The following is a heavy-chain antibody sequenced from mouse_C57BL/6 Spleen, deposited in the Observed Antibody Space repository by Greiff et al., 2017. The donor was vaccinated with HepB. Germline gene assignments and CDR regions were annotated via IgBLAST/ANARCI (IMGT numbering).Heavy chain of an antibody. D-gene: IGHD1-1*01. J-gene: IGHJ2*01. CDR2: IDPSDSET. CDR1: GYTFTSYW. Sequence: VQLQQPGAELVRPGSSVKLSCKASGYTFTSYWMHWVKQRPIQGLEWIGNIDPSDSETHYNQKFKDKATLTVDKSSSTAYMQLSSLTSEDSAVYYCARSPPCYYGSSYFDYWGQGTTLTVSS. CDR3: ARSPPCYYGSSYFDY. V-gene: IGHV1-52*01.